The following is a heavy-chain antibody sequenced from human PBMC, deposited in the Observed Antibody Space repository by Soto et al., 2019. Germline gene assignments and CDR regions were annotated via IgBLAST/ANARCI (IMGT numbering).Heavy chain of an antibody. J-gene: IGHJ4*02. D-gene: IGHD6-6*01. Sequence: ASVKVSCKASGYTFTSYGISWVRQAPGQGLEWMGWISAYNGNTNYAQKLQGRATMTTDTSTSTAYMELRSLRSDDTAVYYCARDSYEYNYFDYWGQGTLVTVSS. CDR1: GYTFTSYG. CDR2: ISAYNGNT. CDR3: ARDSYEYNYFDY. V-gene: IGHV1-18*04.